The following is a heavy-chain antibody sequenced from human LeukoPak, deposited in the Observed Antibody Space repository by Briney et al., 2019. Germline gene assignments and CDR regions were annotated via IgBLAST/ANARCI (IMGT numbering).Heavy chain of an antibody. CDR3: ASRPYDNSGYYYV. CDR2: ISYDGSNK. J-gene: IGHJ4*02. V-gene: IGHV3-30-3*01. CDR1: GFTFSSYA. D-gene: IGHD3-22*01. Sequence: PGGSLRVSCAASGFTFSSYAMHWVRQAPGKGLEWVAVISYDGSNKYYADSVKGRFTISRDNAKNSLYLQMNILTAEDTAVYYCASRPYDNSGYYYVWGQGTLVTVSS.